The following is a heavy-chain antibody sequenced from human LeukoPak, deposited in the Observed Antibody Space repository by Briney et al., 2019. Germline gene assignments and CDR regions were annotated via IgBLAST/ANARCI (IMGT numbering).Heavy chain of an antibody. Sequence: PSETLSLTCAVYGGSFSGYYWTWIRQPPGKGLEWIGEIHYSGSATYNPSLKSRVTISVDTSKNQFSLKLSSVTAADTAVYYCARGGTVVTHDYWGQGTLVTVSS. CDR1: GGSFSGYY. V-gene: IGHV4-34*01. D-gene: IGHD4-23*01. CDR3: ARGGTVVTHDY. J-gene: IGHJ4*02. CDR2: IHYSGSA.